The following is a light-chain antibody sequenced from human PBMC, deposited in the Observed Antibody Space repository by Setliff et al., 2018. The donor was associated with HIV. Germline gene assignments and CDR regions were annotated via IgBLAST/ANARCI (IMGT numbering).Light chain of an antibody. V-gene: IGLV2-14*03. Sequence: QSVLTQPASVSGSPGQSITISCTGTSSDIAIYNFVSWYQHHPGKAPKLIIYDVSNRPSGVSNRFSGSKSGNTASLTISGLQAEDEADYYRSSYTSSSTLVFGTGTKVTVL. CDR3: SSYTSSSTLV. J-gene: IGLJ1*01. CDR1: SSDIAIYNF. CDR2: DVS.